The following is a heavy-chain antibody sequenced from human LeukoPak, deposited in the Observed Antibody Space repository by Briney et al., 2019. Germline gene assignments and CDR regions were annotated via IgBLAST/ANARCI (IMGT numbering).Heavy chain of an antibody. CDR3: ARQIVVSGTDYFDY. CDR1: GFTFSSYA. J-gene: IGHJ4*02. Sequence: GGSLRLSCAASGFTFSSYAMSWVRQAPGKGLEWVSYISSSGSTIYYADSVKGRFTISRDNSKNTLYLQMNSLRAEDTAVYFCARQIVVSGTDYFDYWGQGTLVTVSS. D-gene: IGHD6-19*01. CDR2: ISSSGSTI. V-gene: IGHV3-48*01.